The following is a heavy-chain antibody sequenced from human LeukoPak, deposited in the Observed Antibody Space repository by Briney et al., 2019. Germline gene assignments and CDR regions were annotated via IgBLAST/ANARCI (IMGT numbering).Heavy chain of an antibody. CDR1: GYTFTSYG. V-gene: IGHV1-18*01. CDR2: ISAYNGNT. D-gene: IGHD2-21*02. Sequence: ASVKVSCKASGYTFTSYGISWVRQAPGQGLEWMGWISAYNGNTNYAQKLQGRVTMTTDTSTSTAYMELRSLRSDDTAVYYCARDYLAYCGGDCYSGYDYWGQETLVTVSS. CDR3: ARDYLAYCGGDCYSGYDY. J-gene: IGHJ4*02.